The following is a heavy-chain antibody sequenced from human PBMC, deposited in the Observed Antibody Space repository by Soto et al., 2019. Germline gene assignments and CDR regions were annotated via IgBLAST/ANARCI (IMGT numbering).Heavy chain of an antibody. Sequence: PGGSLRLSCEASGFTFSNCAMSWVRQAPGKGLEWVSGISGTGRSTFYADSVNDRFTISRANSKNIVYLQMNSLRAEDTDVYYCAKGNTSGWYFFDYWGQGTLVTVSS. D-gene: IGHD6-19*01. CDR2: ISGTGRST. CDR1: GFTFSNCA. J-gene: IGHJ4*02. V-gene: IGHV3-23*01. CDR3: AKGNTSGWYFFDY.